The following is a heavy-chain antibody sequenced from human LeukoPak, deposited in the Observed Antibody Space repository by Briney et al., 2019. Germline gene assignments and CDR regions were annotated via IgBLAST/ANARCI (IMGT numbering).Heavy chain of an antibody. CDR2: IDIDGSRT. CDR3: TKGTNAARHYFDY. CDR1: GFTFSNYW. V-gene: IGHV3-74*03. Sequence: GGSLRLSCAASGFTFSNYWMHWVRQAPGRGLVWVSRIDIDGSRTTYADSVKGRFTISRDNAKNTLYLQMNSLRAEDTALYYCTKGTNAARHYFDYWGQGTLVTVSS. D-gene: IGHD2-15*01. J-gene: IGHJ4*02.